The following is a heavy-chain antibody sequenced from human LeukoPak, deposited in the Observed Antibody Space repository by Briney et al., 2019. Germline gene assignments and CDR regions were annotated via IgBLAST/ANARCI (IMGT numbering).Heavy chain of an antibody. CDR2: INHSGST. V-gene: IGHV4-34*08. CDR1: GFTFSSYW. D-gene: IGHD4-11*01. Sequence: PGGSLRLSCAASGFTFSSYWMSWIRQPPGKGLEWIGEINHSGSTNYNPSLKSRVTISVDTSKNQFSLKLSSVTAADTAVYYCAGTYYSNRSAGDYWGQGTLVTVSS. CDR3: AGTYYSNRSAGDY. J-gene: IGHJ4*02.